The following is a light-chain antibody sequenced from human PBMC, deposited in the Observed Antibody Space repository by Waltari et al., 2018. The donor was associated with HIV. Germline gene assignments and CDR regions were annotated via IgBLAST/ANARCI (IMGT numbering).Light chain of an antibody. CDR1: SSDVGSYNL. J-gene: IGLJ2*01. CDR3: SSYAGSSTLV. V-gene: IGLV2-23*02. CDR2: EVS. Sequence: QSALTQPASVSGSPGQSITISCTGTSSDVGSYNLVSWYQQHPVKAPKLMIYEVSKRQSGVSKRLSGSKSGNTACLEIPGLKTEDEAYYNCSSYAGSSTLVFGGGTKLPVL.